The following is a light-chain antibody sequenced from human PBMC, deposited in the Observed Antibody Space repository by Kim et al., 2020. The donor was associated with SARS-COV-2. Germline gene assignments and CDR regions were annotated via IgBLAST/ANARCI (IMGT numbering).Light chain of an antibody. CDR2: GKN. CDR3: KSRDSSGNHLV. CDR1: SLRSYY. Sequence: SSELTQDPAVSVALGQTVRITCQGDSLRSYYASWYQQKTGQAPVLVIYGKNNRPSGIPDRFSGSSSGNTASLTITGAQAEAEADYYCKSRDSSGNHLVFG. V-gene: IGLV3-19*01. J-gene: IGLJ2*01.